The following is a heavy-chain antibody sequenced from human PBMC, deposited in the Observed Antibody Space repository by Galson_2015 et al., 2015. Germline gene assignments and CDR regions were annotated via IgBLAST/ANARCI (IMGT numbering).Heavy chain of an antibody. Sequence: SLRLSCAASGFTFSDYYMSWIRQAPGKGLEWVSYISSSGSTIYYADSVKGRFTISRDNAKNSLYLQMNSLRAEDTAVYYCARTEMATWNFDYWGQGTLVTVSS. J-gene: IGHJ4*02. D-gene: IGHD5-24*01. CDR3: ARTEMATWNFDY. V-gene: IGHV3-11*01. CDR1: GFTFSDYY. CDR2: ISSSGSTI.